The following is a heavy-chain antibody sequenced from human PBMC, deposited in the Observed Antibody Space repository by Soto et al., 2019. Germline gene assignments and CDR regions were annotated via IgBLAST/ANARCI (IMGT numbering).Heavy chain of an antibody. CDR1: GCTFTSYY. D-gene: IGHD3-10*01. J-gene: IGHJ5*02. CDR3: ARSLGNYGSGSPLDH. V-gene: IGHV1-46*03. Sequence: GASVKVSCKASGCTFTSYYIHWVRQAPGQGLEWMGIINPSGGYTSYAQQFQGRVTMARDTSTSTVYMDVSSLRSEDTAVYYCARSLGNYGSGSPLDHWGQGTLVTVSS. CDR2: INPSGGYT.